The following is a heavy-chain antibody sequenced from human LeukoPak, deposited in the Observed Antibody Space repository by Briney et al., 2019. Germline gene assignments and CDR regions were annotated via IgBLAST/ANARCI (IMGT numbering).Heavy chain of an antibody. J-gene: IGHJ5*02. CDR3: ARGYCSSTSCYPNWFDP. Sequence: SETLSLTCTVSGGSISSYYWSWIRQPPGKGLEWIGYIYYSGSTNYNPSLKSRVTISVDTSKNQFSLMLSSVTAADTAVYYCARGYCSSTSCYPNWFDPWGQGTLVTVSS. D-gene: IGHD2-2*01. CDR2: IYYSGST. CDR1: GGSISSYY. V-gene: IGHV4-59*01.